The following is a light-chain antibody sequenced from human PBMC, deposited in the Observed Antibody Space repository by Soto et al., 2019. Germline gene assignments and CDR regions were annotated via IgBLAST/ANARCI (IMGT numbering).Light chain of an antibody. J-gene: IGKJ4*01. CDR3: QQYNNWPRI. CDR1: QSISIT. CDR2: GAS. Sequence: EIVMTQSPATLSVSPGERATLSCRASQSISITLAWYQQKPGQAPRLLIYGASTRATDIPARFSGSGSGTEFTLTISGLQSEDFAVYYCQQYNNWPRIFGGGTKVEI. V-gene: IGKV3-15*01.